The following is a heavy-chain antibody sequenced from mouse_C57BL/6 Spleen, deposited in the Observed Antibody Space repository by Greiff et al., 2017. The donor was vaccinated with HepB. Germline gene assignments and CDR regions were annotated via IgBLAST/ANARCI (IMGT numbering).Heavy chain of an antibody. V-gene: IGHV1-78*01. CDR2: IYPRDGST. CDR3: ANYYGSSWAWFAY. D-gene: IGHD1-1*01. Sequence: VQLVESDAELVKPGASVKISCKVSGYTFTDHTIHWMKQRPEQGLEWIGYIYPRDGSTKYNEKFKGKATLTADKSSSTAYMQLNSLTSEDSAVYFCANYYGSSWAWFAYWGQGTLVTVSA. J-gene: IGHJ3*01. CDR1: GYTFTDHT.